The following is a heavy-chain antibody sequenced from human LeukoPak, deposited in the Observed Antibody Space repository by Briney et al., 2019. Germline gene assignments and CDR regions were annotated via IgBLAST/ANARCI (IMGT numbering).Heavy chain of an antibody. D-gene: IGHD4-11*01. CDR1: GFTFSDYY. J-gene: IGHJ5*02. Sequence: GGSLRLSCAASGFTFSDYYMYWIRQAPGKGLEWVSYISSSDSPIYYADSVKGRFTISRDNAKNSLYLQMNSLRAEDTAVYYCARDLTEYSNFWFDPWGQGTLVTVSS. CDR3: ARDLTEYSNFWFDP. CDR2: ISSSDSPI. V-gene: IGHV3-11*04.